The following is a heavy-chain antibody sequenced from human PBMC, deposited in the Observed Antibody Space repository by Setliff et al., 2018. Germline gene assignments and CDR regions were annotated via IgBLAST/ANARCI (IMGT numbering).Heavy chain of an antibody. D-gene: IGHD6-13*01. CDR1: GYTFTDYY. CDR2: INPISGAT. V-gene: IGHV1-2*06. CDR3: ARVSEAAAAGFDY. Sequence: ASVKVSCKASGYTFTDYYIYWVRQAPGQGLQWMGRINPISGATDYAQKFQGRVTMTTDTSTSTAYMELRSLRSDDTAVYYCARVSEAAAAGFDYWGQGTLVTVSS. J-gene: IGHJ4*02.